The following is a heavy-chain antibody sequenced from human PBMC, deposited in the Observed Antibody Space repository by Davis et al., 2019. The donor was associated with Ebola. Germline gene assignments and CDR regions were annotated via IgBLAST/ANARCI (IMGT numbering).Heavy chain of an antibody. CDR3: ARHRGNYYDY. Sequence: SETLSLTCTVSGGSISSGSYYWGWIRQPPGKGLEWIGSIYYSGSTNYNSSLKSRITISVDTSKNQFSLKLNSVTATDTAVYYCARHRGNYYDYWGQGTLVTVSS. CDR2: IYYSGST. D-gene: IGHD1-26*01. CDR1: GGSISSGSYY. J-gene: IGHJ4*02. V-gene: IGHV4-39*01.